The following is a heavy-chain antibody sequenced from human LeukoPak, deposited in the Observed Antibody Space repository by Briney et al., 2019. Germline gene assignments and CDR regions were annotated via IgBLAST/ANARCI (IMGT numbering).Heavy chain of an antibody. D-gene: IGHD3-10*01. V-gene: IGHV4-34*01. CDR2: INHSGST. CDR1: GGSFSGYY. J-gene: IGHJ4*02. CDR3: ARGPDVLLWFGELAYFDY. Sequence: SETLSLTCAVYGGSFSGYYRSWIRQPPGKGLEWIGEINHSGSTNYNPSLKSRVTISVDTSKNQFSLKLSSVTAADTAVYYCARGPDVLLWFGELAYFDYWGQGTLVTVSS.